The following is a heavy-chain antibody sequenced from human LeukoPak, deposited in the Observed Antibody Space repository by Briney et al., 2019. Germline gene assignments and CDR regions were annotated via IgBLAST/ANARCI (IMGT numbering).Heavy chain of an antibody. V-gene: IGHV5-51*01. Sequence: GESLKISCKGSGYIFSSYWIAWVRQMPGKGLELVGIIYPGDTDTRYSPSFQGQVTISADKSVSTAYLQWNSLKASDTAIYYCARGYYYESSGYYPGYFQYWGQGTLVTVSS. J-gene: IGHJ1*01. CDR3: ARGYYYESSGYYPGYFQY. CDR2: IYPGDTDT. CDR1: GYIFSSYW. D-gene: IGHD3-22*01.